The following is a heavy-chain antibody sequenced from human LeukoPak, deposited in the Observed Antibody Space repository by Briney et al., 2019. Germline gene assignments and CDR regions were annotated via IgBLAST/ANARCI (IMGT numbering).Heavy chain of an antibody. CDR1: GYTFTNYG. Sequence: SCKASGYTFTNYGISWVRQAPGKGLEWVANIKQDGSEKYYVDSVKGRFTISRDNAKNSLYLQMNSLRAEDTAVYYCARDDGYNLSNFDYWGQGTLVTVSS. CDR2: IKQDGSEK. CDR3: ARDDGYNLSNFDY. V-gene: IGHV3-7*01. D-gene: IGHD5-24*01. J-gene: IGHJ4*02.